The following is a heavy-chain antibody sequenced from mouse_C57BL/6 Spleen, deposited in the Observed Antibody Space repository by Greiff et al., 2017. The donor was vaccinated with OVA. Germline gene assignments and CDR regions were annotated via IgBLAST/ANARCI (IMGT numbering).Heavy chain of an antibody. V-gene: IGHV1-15*01. CDR3: TRWGMDY. Sequence: QVQLQQSGAELVRPGASVTLSCKASVYTFTDYEMHWVKQTPVHGLEWIGAIDPETGGTAYNQKFKGKAILTADKSSSTAYMDLRTLTSEDSAVYYCTRWGMDYWGQGTSVTVSS. J-gene: IGHJ4*01. CDR2: IDPETGGT. CDR1: VYTFTDYE.